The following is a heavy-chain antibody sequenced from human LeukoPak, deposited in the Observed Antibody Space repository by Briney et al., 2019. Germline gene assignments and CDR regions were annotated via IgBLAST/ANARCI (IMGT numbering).Heavy chain of an antibody. CDR3: ARGGLRIAAAV. J-gene: IGHJ4*02. V-gene: IGHV3-7*01. D-gene: IGHD6-13*01. Sequence: GGSLRLFYAASGFTFCSYCMTGVRHAPGKGLECVANIKQDGSEKYYVGSVKGRFTISRDNAENSLYLQMNSLRAEDTAVYYCARGGLRIAAAVWGQGTLVTVSS. CDR2: IKQDGSEK. CDR1: GFTFCSYC.